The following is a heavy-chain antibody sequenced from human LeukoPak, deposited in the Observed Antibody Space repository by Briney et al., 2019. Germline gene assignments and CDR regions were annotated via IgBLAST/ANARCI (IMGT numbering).Heavy chain of an antibody. CDR1: GFTFSSYS. J-gene: IGHJ6*03. Sequence: PGGSLRLSCAASGFTFSSYSMNCVRLAPGKGMEWVSSISGSSSNIYYADSVKGRSTISIDNANNSLYLQMNSLRAEDTAVDYCARVHSGSYQYYYYYYMDVWGKGTTVTVSS. V-gene: IGHV3-21*01. CDR3: ARVHSGSYQYYYYYYMDV. CDR2: ISGSSSNI. D-gene: IGHD1-26*01.